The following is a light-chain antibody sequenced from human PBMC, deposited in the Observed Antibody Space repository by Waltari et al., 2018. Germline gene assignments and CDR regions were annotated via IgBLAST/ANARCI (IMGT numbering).Light chain of an antibody. CDR2: WAS. Sequence: DIVMTQSPDSLAVSLGERATINCKSSQSVLYSSNNQNYLAWYQQKPGQPPKLLIYWASTRESGVPDRFSGSGSGTDFTLTISSLQAEDVAVYYCQQYYSTPPFTFGPGTKVYNK. CDR3: QQYYSTPPFT. CDR1: QSVLYSSNNQNY. J-gene: IGKJ3*01. V-gene: IGKV4-1*01.